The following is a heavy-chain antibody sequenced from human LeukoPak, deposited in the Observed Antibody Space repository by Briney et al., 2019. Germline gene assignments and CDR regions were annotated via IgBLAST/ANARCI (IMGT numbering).Heavy chain of an antibody. V-gene: IGHV3-23*01. CDR3: AKFYRATRGACDS. D-gene: IGHD2-21*02. CDR2: ISGSDGST. Sequence: PGGSLRLSCAASGFTFSSFGMCWVCQAPGEGLGRVSRISGSDGSTDYADSVKGRFTTSRDNSKNTLYLQMNSLRAEDTAIYYCAKFYRATRGACDSWGQGTLVTVSS. J-gene: IGHJ4*02. CDR1: GFTFSSFG.